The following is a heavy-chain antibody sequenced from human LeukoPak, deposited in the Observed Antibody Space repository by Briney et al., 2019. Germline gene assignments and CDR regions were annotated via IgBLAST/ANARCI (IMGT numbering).Heavy chain of an antibody. Sequence: GGSLRLSCAASGFTFSSYGMHWVRQAPGKGLEWVAVIWYDGSNKYYADSVKGRFTISRDNSKNTLYLQMNSLRAEDTAVYYCAKGKDKQWLVLGAFDIWGQGTMVTVSS. CDR2: IWYDGSNK. CDR1: GFTFSSYG. J-gene: IGHJ3*02. D-gene: IGHD6-19*01. V-gene: IGHV3-33*06. CDR3: AKGKDKQWLVLGAFDI.